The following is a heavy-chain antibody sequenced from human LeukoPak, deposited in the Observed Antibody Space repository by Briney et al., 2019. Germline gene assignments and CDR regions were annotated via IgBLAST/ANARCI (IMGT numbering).Heavy chain of an antibody. CDR3: AREGQLLYRAGRWFDP. D-gene: IGHD2-2*02. V-gene: IGHV4-59*11. J-gene: IGHJ5*02. CDR1: GGSISSHY. CDR2: IYYSGST. Sequence: SETLSLTCTVSGGSISSHYWSWIRKPPGKGLEWIGYIYYSGSTNYNPSLKSRVTISVDTSKNQFSLKLSSVTAADTAVYYCAREGQLLYRAGRWFDPWGQGTLVTVSS.